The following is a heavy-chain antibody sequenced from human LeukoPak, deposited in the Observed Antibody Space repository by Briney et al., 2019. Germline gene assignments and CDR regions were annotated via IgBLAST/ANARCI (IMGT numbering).Heavy chain of an antibody. CDR1: GYTFTSYG. V-gene: IGHV1-2*02. CDR2: INPNSGGT. CDR3: AREESDYYDRTAPLDI. Sequence: ASVKVSCKASGYTFTSYGINWVRQAPGQGLEWMGWINPNSGGTNYAQKFQGRVTMTRDTSISTAYMELSRLRFDDTAVYYCAREESDYYDRTAPLDIWGQGTMVTVSS. D-gene: IGHD3-22*01. J-gene: IGHJ3*02.